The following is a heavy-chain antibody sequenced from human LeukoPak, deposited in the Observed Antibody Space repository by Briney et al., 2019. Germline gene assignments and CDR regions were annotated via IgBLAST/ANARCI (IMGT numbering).Heavy chain of an antibody. Sequence: GGSLRLSCAASGFTYSSCAMSWVRQAPGKGLEWVSSISSSSSYIYYADSVKGRFTISRDNAKNSLYLQMNSLRAEDTAVYYCARDPYSPDFDYWGQGTLVTVSS. V-gene: IGHV3-21*01. CDR1: GFTYSSCA. CDR2: ISSSSSYI. J-gene: IGHJ4*02. D-gene: IGHD4-11*01. CDR3: ARDPYSPDFDY.